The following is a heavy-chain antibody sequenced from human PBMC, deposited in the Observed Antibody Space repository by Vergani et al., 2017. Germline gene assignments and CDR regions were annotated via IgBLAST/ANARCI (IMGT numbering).Heavy chain of an antibody. CDR1: GFTFDDYA. Sequence: EVQLVESGGGLVQPGGSLRLSCAASGFTFDDYAMHWVRQAPGKGLEWVSGISWNSGSIGYADSVKGRFTISRDNAKNSLYLQMNSLRAEDTALYCCAKGGGVYYYYYMDVWGKGTTVTVSS. V-gene: IGHV3-9*01. J-gene: IGHJ6*03. D-gene: IGHD3-16*01. CDR2: ISWNSGSI. CDR3: AKGGGVYYYYYMDV.